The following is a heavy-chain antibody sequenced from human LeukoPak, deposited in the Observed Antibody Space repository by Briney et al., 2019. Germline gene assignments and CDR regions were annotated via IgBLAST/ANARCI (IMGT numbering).Heavy chain of an antibody. J-gene: IGHJ5*02. CDR1: GGTFSSYA. CDR3: ARDRSGEYCSGGSCRNWFDP. CDR2: IIPIFGTA. D-gene: IGHD2-15*01. V-gene: IGHV1-69*06. Sequence: ASVKVSCKASGGTFSSYAISWVRQAPGQGLEWMGGIIPIFGTANYAQKFQGRVTITADKSTSTAYMELSSLGSEDTAVYYCARDRSGEYCSGGSCRNWFDPWGQGTLVTVSS.